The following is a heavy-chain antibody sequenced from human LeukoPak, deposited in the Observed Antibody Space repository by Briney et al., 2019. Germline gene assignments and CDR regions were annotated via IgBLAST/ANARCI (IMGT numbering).Heavy chain of an antibody. CDR2: INTNTGNP. J-gene: IGHJ4*02. CDR3: AITSGYSSGWYDVYFDY. D-gene: IGHD6-19*01. Sequence: ASVKVSCKASGYTFTSYAMNWVRQAPGQGLERMGWINTNTGNPTYAQGFTGRFVFSLDTSVSTAYLQISSLKAEDTAVYYCAITSGYSSGWYDVYFDYWGQGTLVTVSS. CDR1: GYTFTSYA. V-gene: IGHV7-4-1*02.